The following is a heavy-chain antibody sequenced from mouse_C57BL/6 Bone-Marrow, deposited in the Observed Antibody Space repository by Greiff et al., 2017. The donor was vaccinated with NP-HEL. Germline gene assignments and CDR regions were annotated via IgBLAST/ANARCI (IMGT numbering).Heavy chain of an antibody. V-gene: IGHV1-19*01. Sequence: EVQLQQSGPVLVKPGASVKMSCKASGYTFTDYYMNWVKQSPGKSLEWIGVINPYNGGTCYNQKFKGKATLTVDKSSSTAYMGLNIMTSEDSAVYYCARRGQIPYYYDYGGQGTTLTVSS. J-gene: IGHJ2*01. CDR3: ARRGQIPYYYDY. CDR2: INPYNGGT. D-gene: IGHD3-3*01. CDR1: GYTFTDYY.